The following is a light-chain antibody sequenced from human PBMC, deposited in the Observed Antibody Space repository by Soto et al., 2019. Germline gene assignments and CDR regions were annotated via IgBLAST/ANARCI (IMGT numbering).Light chain of an antibody. V-gene: IGKV1-5*01. CDR3: QQYSSYPLT. Sequence: DIQMTQSPSSLSVSVGDRVTITCRASETINTCLAWYQQKPGKAPKILIYDASKLERGVPSRLSGSGSGAEFTLTISSLQPDDLGTYYCQQYSSYPLTFGGGTKVEL. J-gene: IGKJ4*01. CDR2: DAS. CDR1: ETINTC.